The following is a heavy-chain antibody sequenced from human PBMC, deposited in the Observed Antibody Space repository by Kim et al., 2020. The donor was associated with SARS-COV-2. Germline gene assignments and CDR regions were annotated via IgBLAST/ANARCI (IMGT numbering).Heavy chain of an antibody. D-gene: IGHD3-22*01. Sequence: GGSLRLSCATSGFTFSDYAMTWVRQSPGKGLEWVSSISRSGSKTYHADSVRGRFSISRDNSRNTVYLQMSSFTDEDTSLYDCANEHVGDGSGYVDYLGQG. CDR1: GFTFSDYA. J-gene: IGHJ4*02. V-gene: IGHV3-23*01. CDR3: ANEHVGDGSGYVDY. CDR2: ISRSGSKT.